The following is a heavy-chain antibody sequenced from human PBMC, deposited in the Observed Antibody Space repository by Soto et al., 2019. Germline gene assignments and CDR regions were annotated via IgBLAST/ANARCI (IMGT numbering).Heavy chain of an antibody. CDR3: AKEDNTMGRGDYDY. J-gene: IGHJ4*02. V-gene: IGHV3-23*01. CDR2: ISGSGGST. Sequence: EVQLLESGGGLVQPGGSLRLSCAASGFTFSSYAMSWVRQAPGKGLEWVSGISGSGGSTYYADSVKGRFTISRDNSKNTLYLQRNSLIAEDTAVYYCAKEDNTMGRGDYDYWGQGTLVTVSS. D-gene: IGHD3-10*01. CDR1: GFTFSSYA.